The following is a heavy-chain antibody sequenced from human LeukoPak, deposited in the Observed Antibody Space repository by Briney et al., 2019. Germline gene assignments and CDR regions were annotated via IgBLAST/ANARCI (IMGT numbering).Heavy chain of an antibody. D-gene: IGHD6-19*01. CDR1: GGSFSGYY. CDR3: ARANGWYPFDY. CDR2: INHSGST. Sequence: PSETLSLTCAVYGGSFSGYYWSWIRQPPGKGLEWIGEINHSGSTNCNPSLKSRVTISVDTSKNQFSLKLSSVTAADTAVYYCARANGWYPFDYWGQGTLVTVSS. J-gene: IGHJ4*02. V-gene: IGHV4-34*01.